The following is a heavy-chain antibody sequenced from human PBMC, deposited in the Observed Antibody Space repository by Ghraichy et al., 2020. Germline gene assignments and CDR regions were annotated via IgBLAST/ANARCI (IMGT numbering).Heavy chain of an antibody. Sequence: GESLNISCAASGFTFSGSAMHWVRQASGKGLEWVGRIRSKANSYATAYAASVKGRFTISRDDSKNTAYLQMNSLKTEDTAVYYCTRHSDIVVVPAAPRGWFDPWGQGTLVTVSS. D-gene: IGHD2-2*01. CDR2: IRSKANSYAT. CDR1: GFTFSGSA. CDR3: TRHSDIVVVPAAPRGWFDP. V-gene: IGHV3-73*01. J-gene: IGHJ5*02.